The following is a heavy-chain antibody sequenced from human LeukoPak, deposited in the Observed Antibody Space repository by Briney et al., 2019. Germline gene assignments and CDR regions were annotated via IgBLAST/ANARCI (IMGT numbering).Heavy chain of an antibody. D-gene: IGHD3-22*01. J-gene: IGHJ4*02. V-gene: IGHV3-21*01. CDR1: GFTFSSYS. CDR3: ARALVVAIHRFDY. Sequence: GGSLRLSCAASGFTFSSYSMNWVRQAPGKGLEWVSSISSSSSYIYYADSVKGRFTISRDNAKNSLYLQMNSLRAEDTAVYYCARALVVAIHRFDYWGQGTLVTVSS. CDR2: ISSSSSYI.